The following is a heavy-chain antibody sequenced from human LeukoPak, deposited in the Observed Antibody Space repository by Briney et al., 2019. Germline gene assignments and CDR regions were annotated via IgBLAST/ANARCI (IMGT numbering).Heavy chain of an antibody. V-gene: IGHV3-30-3*01. Sequence: GGSLRLSCAASGFTFSSYAMHWVRQAPGKGLEWVAVISYDGSNKYYADSVKGRFTISRDNSKNTLYLQMNSLRAEDTAVYYCARAGYSRGNGFFDYWGQGTLVTVSS. CDR3: ARAGYSRGNGFFDY. D-gene: IGHD6-13*01. CDR2: ISYDGSNK. CDR1: GFTFSSYA. J-gene: IGHJ4*02.